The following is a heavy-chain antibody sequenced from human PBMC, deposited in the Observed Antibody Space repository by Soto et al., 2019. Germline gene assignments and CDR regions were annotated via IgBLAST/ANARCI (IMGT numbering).Heavy chain of an antibody. D-gene: IGHD5-18*01. J-gene: IGHJ4*02. CDR2: IYYSGST. CDR1: GGSISSYY. V-gene: IGHV4-59*01. Sequence: LSLTCTVSGGSISSYYWSWIRQPPGKGLEWIGYIYYSGSTNYNPSLKSRVTISVDTSKNQFSLKLSSVTAADTAVYYCATAYYNYGYFDYWGQGTLVTVSS. CDR3: ATAYYNYGYFDY.